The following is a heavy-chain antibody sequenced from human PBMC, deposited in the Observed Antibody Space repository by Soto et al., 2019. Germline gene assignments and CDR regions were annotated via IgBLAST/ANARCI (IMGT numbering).Heavy chain of an antibody. CDR3: ARDVVAVADHPGGLNLYYYYYYGMDV. CDR1: GFTFSSYG. CDR2: IWYDGSNK. D-gene: IGHD6-19*01. Sequence: GGSLRLSCAASGFTFSSYGMHWVRQAPGKGLEWVAVIWYDGSNKYYADSVKGRFTISRDNSKNTLYLQMNSLRAEETAVYYWARDVVAVADHPGGLNLYYYYYYGMDVWGQGTTVTVSS. J-gene: IGHJ6*02. V-gene: IGHV3-33*01.